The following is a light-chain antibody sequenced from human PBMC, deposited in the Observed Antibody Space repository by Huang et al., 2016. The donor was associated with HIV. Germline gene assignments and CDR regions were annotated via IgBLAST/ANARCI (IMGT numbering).Light chain of an antibody. Sequence: IVMTQSPVLLSGSPGERATLPCRSSQNVHTNVAWYQQRPGQAPRLLISGASTRATGVPARFTGGGTGTYFTLAITSLQSEDFAIYYYQQYDVWPPRHTFGQGTKLEIK. CDR2: GAS. J-gene: IGKJ2*01. V-gene: IGKV3-15*01. CDR3: QQYDVWPPRHT. CDR1: QNVHTN.